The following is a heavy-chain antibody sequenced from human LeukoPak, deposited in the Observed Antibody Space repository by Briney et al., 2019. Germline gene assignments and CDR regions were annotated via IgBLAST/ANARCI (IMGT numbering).Heavy chain of an antibody. J-gene: IGHJ4*02. CDR2: IYYSGST. D-gene: IGHD6-6*01. CDR1: GGSFSGYY. Sequence: SETLSLTCAVYGGSFSGYYWSWIRQPPGKGLEWIGSIYYSGSTYYNPSLKSRVTIYVDTSKNQFSLTLSSVTAADTAVYYCARHLFGSSYSFDYWGQGTLVTVSS. V-gene: IGHV4-34*01. CDR3: ARHLFGSSYSFDY.